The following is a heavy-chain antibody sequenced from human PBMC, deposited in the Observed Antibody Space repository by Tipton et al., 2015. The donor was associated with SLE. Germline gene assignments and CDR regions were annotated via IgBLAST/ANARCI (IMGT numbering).Heavy chain of an antibody. Sequence: RSLRLSCAASGFTFSSCAMHWVRQAPGKGLEWVAVISDDGSNKYYADSVKGRFTISRDNSKNTLYLQMNSLRAEDTAVYYCARETRRLGSYFDYWGQGTLVTVSS. J-gene: IGHJ4*02. V-gene: IGHV3-30*04. CDR2: ISDDGSNK. D-gene: IGHD7-27*01. CDR3: ARETRRLGSYFDY. CDR1: GFTFSSCA.